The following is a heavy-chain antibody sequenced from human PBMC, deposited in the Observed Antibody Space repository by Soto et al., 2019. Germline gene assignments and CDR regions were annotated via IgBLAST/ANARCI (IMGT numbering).Heavy chain of an antibody. Sequence: TLSLTCSVSGGSMNSGAYYWSWIRHYPGKGREWIGYIHYTGRTYYNPSLESRATISVDTSKKHFSLKLSSVTAADTAVYYCARVSATGTRWFDPWGQGTLVTVSS. CDR1: GGSMNSGAYY. CDR2: IHYTGRT. D-gene: IGHD6-13*01. CDR3: ARVSATGTRWFDP. J-gene: IGHJ5*02. V-gene: IGHV4-31*03.